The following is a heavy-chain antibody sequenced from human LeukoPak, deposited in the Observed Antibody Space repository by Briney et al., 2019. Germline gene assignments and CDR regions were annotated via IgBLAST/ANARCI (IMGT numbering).Heavy chain of an antibody. Sequence: SETLSLACTVSTGSSDRYYWTWIRQPPGKGLEWLGYDYYDGTTYYSPSLKSRVSISLDTSKSQFSLRLRSVTAADTAIYYCTRASWGYAFDIWGQGTTVTVSS. CDR1: TGSSDRYY. CDR3: TRASWGYAFDI. V-gene: IGHV4-59*01. J-gene: IGHJ3*02. D-gene: IGHD7-27*01. CDR2: DYYDGTT.